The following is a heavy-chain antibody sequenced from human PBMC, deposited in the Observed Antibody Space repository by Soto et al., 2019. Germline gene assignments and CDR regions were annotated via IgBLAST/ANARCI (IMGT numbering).Heavy chain of an antibody. D-gene: IGHD5-18*01. CDR2: IDPSDSYT. J-gene: IGHJ6*02. CDR3: ARTSMQSRGYSYGHGGMDV. Sequence: GESLKISCKGSGYSVTSYWMSWVRQMPGKGLEWMGRIDPSDSYTNYSPSFQGHVTISADKSISTAYLQWSSLKASDTAMYYCARTSMQSRGYSYGHGGMDVWGQGTTVTVSS. V-gene: IGHV5-10-1*01. CDR1: GYSVTSYW.